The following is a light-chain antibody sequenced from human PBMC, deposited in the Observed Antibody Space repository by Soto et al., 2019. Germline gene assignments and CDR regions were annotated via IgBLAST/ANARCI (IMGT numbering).Light chain of an antibody. V-gene: IGLV3-21*02. J-gene: IGLJ2*01. Sequence: SYELTQPPSVSVAPGQTASITCGGNNIGAKSVNWYQQKPGQAPVVVVYDDSGRPSGIPERFSGSNSAHTATLTISRVEAGDEADYYCHVWDSSSDHVVFGGGTQLTVL. CDR1: NIGAKS. CDR2: DDS. CDR3: HVWDSSSDHVV.